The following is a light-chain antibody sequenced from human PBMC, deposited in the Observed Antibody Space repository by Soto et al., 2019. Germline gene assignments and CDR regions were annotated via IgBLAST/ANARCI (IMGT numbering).Light chain of an antibody. Sequence: VLTPSSRSLSLYARASPTLPFRACQSVPSHYIAWYQQRPGQAPRLLIYGASSRATGIPARFSGSGSGTDFTLTINSLEPEDFAVYYCQQHSSWHPITFGQGTQLEIK. J-gene: IGKJ5*01. CDR1: QSVPSHY. CDR3: QQHSSWHPIT. CDR2: GAS. V-gene: IGKV3-20*01.